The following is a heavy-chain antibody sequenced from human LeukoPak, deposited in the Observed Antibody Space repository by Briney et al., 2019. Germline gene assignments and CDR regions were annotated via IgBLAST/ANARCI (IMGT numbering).Heavy chain of an antibody. J-gene: IGHJ3*02. Sequence: GGSLRLSCAASGFTFINAYMSWVRQAPGKGLEWVGHITRETEGGTTDYAASVKDRFTNSRDDSKNTLYLQMNSLKTEDTAVYYCTRRYNYDSSGYYYVRDAFDIWGQGTMVTVSS. V-gene: IGHV3-15*01. CDR1: GFTFINAY. CDR2: ITRETEGGTT. CDR3: TRRYNYDSSGYYYVRDAFDI. D-gene: IGHD3-22*01.